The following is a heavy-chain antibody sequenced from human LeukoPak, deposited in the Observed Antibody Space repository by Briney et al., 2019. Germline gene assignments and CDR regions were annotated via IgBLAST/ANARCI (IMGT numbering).Heavy chain of an antibody. J-gene: IGHJ4*02. CDR2: INPNSGGT. CDR3: ARNYLGLHY. CDR1: GYTFTGYY. D-gene: IGHD3-16*01. Sequence: GASVKVSCKASGYTFTGYYMHWVRQAPGQGLEWMGWINPNSGGTNYAQKFQGRVTMTKDTSISTAYMEMSRLTSDDTAVFYCARNYLGLHYWGQGTLVTVSS. V-gene: IGHV1-2*02.